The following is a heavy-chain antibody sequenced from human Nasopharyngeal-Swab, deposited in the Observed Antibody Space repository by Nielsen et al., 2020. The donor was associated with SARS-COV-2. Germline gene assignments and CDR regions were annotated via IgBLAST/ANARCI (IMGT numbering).Heavy chain of an antibody. J-gene: IGHJ6*03. CDR2: IKQDGSEK. CDR3: ARDVRIFGVVIITYYYYYYMDV. V-gene: IGHV3-7*01. D-gene: IGHD3-3*01. CDR1: GFTFSSYW. Sequence: GGSLRLSCAASGFTFSSYWMSWVRQAPGKGLEWVANIKQDGSEKHYVDSVKGRFTISRDNAKNSLYLQMNSLRAEDTAVYYCARDVRIFGVVIITYYYYYYMDVWGKGTTVTVSS.